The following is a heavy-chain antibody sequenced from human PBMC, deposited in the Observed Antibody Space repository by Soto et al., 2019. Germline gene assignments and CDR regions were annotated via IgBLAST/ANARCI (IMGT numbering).Heavy chain of an antibody. CDR2: ISYEGSNT. D-gene: IGHD1-1*01. CDR3: ARVTPGNNLYYFSGLDV. Sequence: GGSLRLSCVASGFTFDSYGIHWVRQAPGKGLQWVALISYEGSNTYYADSVRGRFTISRDNSKNTLYLQINALRPEDTGVYYCARVTPGNNLYYFSGLDVWGQGTSVTVSS. J-gene: IGHJ6*02. CDR1: GFTFDSYG. V-gene: IGHV3-30-3*01.